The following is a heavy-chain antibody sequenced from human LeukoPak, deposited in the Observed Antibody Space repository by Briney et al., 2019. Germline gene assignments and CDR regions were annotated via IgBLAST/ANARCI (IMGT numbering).Heavy chain of an antibody. CDR2: IKQDGSEK. J-gene: IGHJ4*02. CDR3: ARGYHYDSSGFYFDY. V-gene: IGHV3-7*01. D-gene: IGHD3-22*01. Sequence: GGSLRLSCEASEFTFSSYWMSWVRQAPGKGLEWVANIKQDGSEKYYVDSVKGRFTISRDNANNSLYLQMNSLRVEDTAVYYCARGYHYDSSGFYFDYWGQGTLVTVSS. CDR1: EFTFSSYW.